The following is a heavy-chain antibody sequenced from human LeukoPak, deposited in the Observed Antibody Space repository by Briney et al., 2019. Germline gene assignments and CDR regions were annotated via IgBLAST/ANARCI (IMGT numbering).Heavy chain of an antibody. D-gene: IGHD2-21*01. CDR3: ARASWAYSPFDS. CDR2: IHDSGST. Sequence: SETLSLTCTVSGASISSGDYHWNWIRQPPGKGLEWIGFIHDSGSTYYNPSLKSRVSISRDMSKNQLSLMLSSVTAADTAVYYCARASWAYSPFDSWGQGTLVTVSS. V-gene: IGHV4-30-4*01. CDR1: GASISSGDYH. J-gene: IGHJ4*02.